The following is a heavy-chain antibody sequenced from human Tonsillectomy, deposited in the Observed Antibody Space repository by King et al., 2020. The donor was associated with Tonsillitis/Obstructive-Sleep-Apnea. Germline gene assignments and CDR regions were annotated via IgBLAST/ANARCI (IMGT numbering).Heavy chain of an antibody. Sequence: VQLQQWGAGLLKPSETLSLTCGVYGGSFSGYYWSWIRQPPGKGLEWIGEINHSGSTDYNSSLKSRVTISRDTSKNQFSLRLTSVTAADTAVYYCGTNAGDDYYYMDVWGKGTTVTVSS. CDR1: GGSFSGYY. D-gene: IGHD4-17*01. J-gene: IGHJ6*03. V-gene: IGHV4-34*01. CDR2: INHSGST. CDR3: GTNAGDDYYYMDV.